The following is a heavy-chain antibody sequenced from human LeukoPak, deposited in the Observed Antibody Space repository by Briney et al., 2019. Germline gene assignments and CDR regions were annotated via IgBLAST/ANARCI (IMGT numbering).Heavy chain of an antibody. CDR2: ISYDGSNK. V-gene: IGHV3-30*03. J-gene: IGHJ4*02. CDR3: ARGTEFDY. Sequence: GGSLRLSCAASGFTFSSYGMHWVRQAPGKGLEWVAVISYDGSNKYYADSVKGRFTISRDNSKSTLYLQMNSLRAEDTAVYYCARGTEFDYWGQGTLVTVSS. CDR1: GFTFSSYG.